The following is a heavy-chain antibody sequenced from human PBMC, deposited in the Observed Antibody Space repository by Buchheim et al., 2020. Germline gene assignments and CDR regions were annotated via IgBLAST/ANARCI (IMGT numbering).Heavy chain of an antibody. CDR2: IKQDGSEK. CDR1: GFTFSSYW. CDR3: ATQPTYYDFWSGYNYYYYGMDV. D-gene: IGHD3-3*01. J-gene: IGHJ6*02. Sequence: EVQLVESGGGLVQPGGSLRLSCAASGFTFSSYWMSWVRQAPGKGLEWVANIKQDGSEKYYVDSVKGRFTISRDNAKNSLYLQMNSLRAEDTAVYYCATQPTYYDFWSGYNYYYYGMDVWGQGTT. V-gene: IGHV3-7*01.